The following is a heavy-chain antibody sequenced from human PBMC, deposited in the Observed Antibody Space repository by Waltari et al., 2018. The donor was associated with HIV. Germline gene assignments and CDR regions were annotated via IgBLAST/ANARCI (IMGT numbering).Heavy chain of an antibody. V-gene: IGHV4-39*07. J-gene: IGHJ4*02. CDR2: IYYSGST. CDR1: GGSISSSSYY. Sequence: QLQLQESGPGLVKPSETLSLTCTVSGGSISSSSYYWGWIRQPPGKGLEWIGSIYYSGSTYYNPSLKSRVTISVDTSKNQFSLKLSSVTAADTAVYYCARDDSSAQPPYYFDYWGQGTLVTVSS. CDR3: ARDDSSAQPPYYFDY. D-gene: IGHD3-22*01.